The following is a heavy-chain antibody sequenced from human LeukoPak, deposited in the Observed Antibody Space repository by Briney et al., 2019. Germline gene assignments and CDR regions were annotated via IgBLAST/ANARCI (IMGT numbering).Heavy chain of an antibody. V-gene: IGHV3-20*04. Sequence: PGGSLRLSCAASGLTFDDYGMSWVRQAPGRGLEWVSGINWSGSNTGYADSVKGQFTISRDNAKNSLYLQMNSLRAEDMALYYCARDLGGWPPSYYFDYWGQGTLVTVSS. D-gene: IGHD6-19*01. CDR2: INWSGSNT. CDR3: ARDLGGWPPSYYFDY. J-gene: IGHJ4*02. CDR1: GLTFDDYG.